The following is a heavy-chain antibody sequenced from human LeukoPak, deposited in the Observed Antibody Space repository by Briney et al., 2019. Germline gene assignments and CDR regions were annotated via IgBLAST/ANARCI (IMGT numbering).Heavy chain of an antibody. J-gene: IGHJ6*03. D-gene: IGHD3-22*01. CDR3: ARGVVYYYDSSGRPPPYYYMDV. Sequence: SETLSLTCTVSGGSISSSSYYWGWIRQPPGKGLEWIGSIYHSGSTYYNPSLKSRVTISVDTSKNQFSLKLSSVTAADTAVYYCARGVVYYYDSSGRPPPYYYMDVWGKGTTVTVSS. V-gene: IGHV4-39*07. CDR2: IYHSGST. CDR1: GGSISSSSYY.